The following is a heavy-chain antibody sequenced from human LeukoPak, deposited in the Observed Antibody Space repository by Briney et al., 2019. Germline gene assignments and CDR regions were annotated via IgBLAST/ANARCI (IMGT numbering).Heavy chain of an antibody. Sequence: PSETLSLTCAVYGGSFSGYYWSWIRQPPGKGLEWIGEINHSGSTNYNPSLKSRVTISVDTSKNQFSLKLSSLTAADTAVYYCAREGWGSDYWGQETLVTVSS. CDR2: INHSGST. J-gene: IGHJ4*02. V-gene: IGHV4-34*01. CDR3: AREGWGSDY. CDR1: GGSFSGYY. D-gene: IGHD7-27*01.